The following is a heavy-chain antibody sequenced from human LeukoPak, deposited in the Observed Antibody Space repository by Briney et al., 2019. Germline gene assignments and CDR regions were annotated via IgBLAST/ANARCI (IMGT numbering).Heavy chain of an antibody. CDR3: AKDLTPGNAWGSYRFDY. J-gene: IGHJ4*02. Sequence: GGSLRLSCAASGFTFSSYAMSWVRQAPGKGLEWVSGISGSGDSTYYADSVKGRFTISRDKSRNTLYLQMNSLGAADTAVYYCAKDLTPGNAWGSYRFDYWGQGALVTVSS. D-gene: IGHD3-16*02. V-gene: IGHV3-23*01. CDR1: GFTFSSYA. CDR2: ISGSGDST.